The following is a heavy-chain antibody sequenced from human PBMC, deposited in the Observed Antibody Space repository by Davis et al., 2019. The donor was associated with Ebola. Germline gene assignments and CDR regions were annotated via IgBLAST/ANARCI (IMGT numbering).Heavy chain of an antibody. V-gene: IGHV4-30-2*01. CDR3: AGYDYWFDP. CDR1: GGSISTGGYS. J-gene: IGHJ5*02. CDR2: IYFTGST. Sequence: SETLSLTCTVSGGSISTGGYSWSWIRQPPGKGLEWIGSIYFTGSTYYNPSLRTRVTMSMDMSKNEFPLKLHSVTAADTAVYYCAGYDYWFDPWGQGALVTVSS. D-gene: IGHD5-12*01.